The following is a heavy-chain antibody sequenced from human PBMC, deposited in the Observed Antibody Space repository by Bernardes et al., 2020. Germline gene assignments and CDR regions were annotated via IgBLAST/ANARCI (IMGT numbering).Heavy chain of an antibody. CDR1: GFSLSTSGVG. D-gene: IGHD5-12*01. V-gene: IGHV2-5*02. Sequence: LVKPTQTLTLTCTFSGFSLSTSGVGVGWLRQPPGKALEWLALIYWDDDNRYSPSLKSRLTITKETSKNQVVLTMTNMDPVDTATYYCAHHPGRLQWLRHAFDIWCQGTVVTVSS. CDR3: AHHPGRLQWLRHAFDI. CDR2: IYWDDDN. J-gene: IGHJ3*02.